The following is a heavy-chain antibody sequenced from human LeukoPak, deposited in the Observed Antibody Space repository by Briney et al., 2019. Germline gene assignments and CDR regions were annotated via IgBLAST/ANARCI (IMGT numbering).Heavy chain of an antibody. CDR3: ARFRSVTGNNWFEP. V-gene: IGHV5-51*01. Sequence: GESLKISCKGFGYSFTDYWIAWVRQMPGKGLEWMGMIYPADSDTRYSPYFQGHVTISGDKSIHTAYLQWSSLKASDSAMYYCARFRSVTGNNWFEPWGQGTLVTVSS. J-gene: IGHJ5*02. D-gene: IGHD6-19*01. CDR1: GYSFTDYW. CDR2: IYPADSDT.